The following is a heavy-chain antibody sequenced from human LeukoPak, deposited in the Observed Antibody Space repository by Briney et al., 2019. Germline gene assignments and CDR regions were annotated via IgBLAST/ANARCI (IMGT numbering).Heavy chain of an antibody. CDR3: ARESGSYPLYYYGMDV. V-gene: IGHV1-46*01. CDR1: GYTFTSCY. D-gene: IGHD1-26*01. J-gene: IGHJ6*02. Sequence: ASVKVSCKTSGYTFTSCYMHWVRQAPGQGLEWMGMINPSAGSTRYAQKFQGRVTMTTDTSTSTVYMELSSLRSDDTAVYYCARESGSYPLYYYGMDVWGQGTTVTVSS. CDR2: INPSAGST.